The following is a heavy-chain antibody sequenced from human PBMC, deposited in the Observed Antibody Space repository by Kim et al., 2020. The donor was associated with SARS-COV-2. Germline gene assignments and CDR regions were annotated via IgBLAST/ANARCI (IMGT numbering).Heavy chain of an antibody. CDR1: GFTFSDYY. Sequence: GGSLRLSCAASGFTFSDYYMSWIRQAPGKGLEWVSYISSSGSTIYYADSVKGRFTISRDNAKNSLYLQMNSLRAEDTAVYYCARREAAAYYYYYGMDVWGQGTTVTVSS. D-gene: IGHD6-13*01. CDR3: ARREAAAYYYYYGMDV. V-gene: IGHV3-11*01. J-gene: IGHJ6*02. CDR2: ISSSGSTI.